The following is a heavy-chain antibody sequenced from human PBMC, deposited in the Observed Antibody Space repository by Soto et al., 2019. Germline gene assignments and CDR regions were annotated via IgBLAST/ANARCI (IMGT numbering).Heavy chain of an antibody. CDR3: ARGADSSGYYVPFDY. Sequence: SETLSLTCAVSGGSISSNNWWSWLRQPPGKGLEWIGEIYHSGSTVYNPSLKSRVTISVDKSKNQFSLNLSSVTAADTAVYYCARGADSSGYYVPFDYWGQGTLVTVSS. J-gene: IGHJ4*02. V-gene: IGHV4-4*02. D-gene: IGHD3-22*01. CDR1: GGSISSNNW. CDR2: IYHSGST.